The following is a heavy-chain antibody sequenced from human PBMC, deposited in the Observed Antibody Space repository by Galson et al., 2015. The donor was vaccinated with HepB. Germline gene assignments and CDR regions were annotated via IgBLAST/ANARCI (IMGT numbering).Heavy chain of an antibody. J-gene: IGHJ5*02. CDR3: ARDHCSGGSCYSGWFDP. CDR2: IIPIFGTA. CDR1: GGTFSSYA. V-gene: IGHV1-69*13. D-gene: IGHD2-15*01. Sequence: SVKVSCKASGGTFSSYAISWVRQAPGQGLEWMGGIIPIFGTANYAQKFQGRVTITADESTSTAYMELSSLRSEDTAVYYCARDHCSGGSCYSGWFDPWGQGTLVTVSS.